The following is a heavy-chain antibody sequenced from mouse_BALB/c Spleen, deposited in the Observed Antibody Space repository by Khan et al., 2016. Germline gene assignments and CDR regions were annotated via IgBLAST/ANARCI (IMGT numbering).Heavy chain of an antibody. Sequence: EVQLQESGPGLVKPSQSLSLTCTVTGYSITSDYAWNWIRQFPGNKLEWMGYISYSGSTSYNPSLKSRISITRDTSKNQFFLQLNSVTTEDTATYYCARWDDGYNWYFDVWAQGPRSPSPQ. CDR1: GYSITSDYA. CDR2: ISYSGST. J-gene: IGHJ1*01. D-gene: IGHD2-3*01. V-gene: IGHV3-2*02. CDR3: ARWDDGYNWYFDV.